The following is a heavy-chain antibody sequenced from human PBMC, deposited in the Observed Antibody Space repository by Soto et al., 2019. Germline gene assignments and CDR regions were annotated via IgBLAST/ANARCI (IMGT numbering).Heavy chain of an antibody. CDR3: ASAPRLNYGPLTRFDP. Sequence: QVQLVQSGAEVKKPGSSVKVSCKASGGTFSSYAISWVRQAPGQGLEWMGGIIPIFGTANYAQKFQGRVTITADKSTSTAYMELSSLRSQDTAVYYCASAPRLNYGPLTRFDPWGQGTLVTVSS. CDR2: IIPIFGTA. V-gene: IGHV1-69*06. D-gene: IGHD3-10*01. CDR1: GGTFSSYA. J-gene: IGHJ5*02.